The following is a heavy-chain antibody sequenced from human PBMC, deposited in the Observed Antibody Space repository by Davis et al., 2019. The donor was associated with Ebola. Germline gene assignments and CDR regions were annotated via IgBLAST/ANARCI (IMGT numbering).Heavy chain of an antibody. D-gene: IGHD2-2*01. CDR1: GFTFSDYY. J-gene: IGHJ4*02. Sequence: GESLKISCAASGFTFSDYYMSWIRQAPGKGLEWVSYISSSGSTIYYADSVKGRFTISRDNAKNSLYLQMNSLRAEDTAVYYCASPPAAMTIYYFDYWGQGTLVTVSS. V-gene: IGHV3-11*01. CDR2: ISSSGSTI. CDR3: ASPPAAMTIYYFDY.